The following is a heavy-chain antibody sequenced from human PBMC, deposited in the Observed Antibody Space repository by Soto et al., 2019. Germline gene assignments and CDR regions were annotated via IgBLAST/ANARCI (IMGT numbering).Heavy chain of an antibody. CDR3: AKDRYGSGLSHFDY. CDR1: GFTFSSYA. CDR2: ISGSGGST. V-gene: IGHV3-23*01. Sequence: EVQLLESGGGLVQPGGSLRLSCEASGFTFSSYAMSWVRQAPGKGLEWVSAISGSGGSTYYADSVKGRFTISRDNSKNTRYRQMNSLRAEDTAVYYCAKDRYGSGLSHFDYWGRGTLVAVSS. D-gene: IGHD3-10*01. J-gene: IGHJ4*02.